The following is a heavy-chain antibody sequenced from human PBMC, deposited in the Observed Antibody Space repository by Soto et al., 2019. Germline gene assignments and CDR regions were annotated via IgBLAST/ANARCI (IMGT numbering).Heavy chain of an antibody. CDR2: FDPEDGET. CDR3: ATGPYSSSWALSPLLY. V-gene: IGHV1-24*01. CDR1: GYTLTELS. J-gene: IGHJ4*02. D-gene: IGHD6-13*01. Sequence: QVQLVQSGAEVKKPGASVKVSCKVSGYTLTELSMHWVRQAPGKGLEWMGGFDPEDGETIYAQKFQGRVTMTADTSTDTAYMELSSLRSEDTAVYYCATGPYSSSWALSPLLYWGQGTLVTVSS.